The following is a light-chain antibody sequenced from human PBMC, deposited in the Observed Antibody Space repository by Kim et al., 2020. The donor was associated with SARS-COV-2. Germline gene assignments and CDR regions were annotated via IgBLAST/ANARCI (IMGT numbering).Light chain of an antibody. CDR2: GAS. V-gene: IGKV3-15*01. CDR3: QQYDNWPLT. Sequence: VSPGERATLSCRASQSVSSNLAWYQQKPGQAPRLLIYGASTRATGIPARFSGSGSGTEFTLTISSLQSEDFAVYYCQQYDNWPLTFGGGTKVDIK. CDR1: QSVSSN. J-gene: IGKJ4*01.